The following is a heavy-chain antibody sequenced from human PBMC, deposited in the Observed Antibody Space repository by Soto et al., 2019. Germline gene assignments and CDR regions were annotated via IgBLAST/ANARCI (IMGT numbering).Heavy chain of an antibody. CDR2: IYYSGTT. J-gene: IGHJ4*02. V-gene: IGHV4-39*07. Sequence: SETLSLTCTVSGGSISSSSYYWGWIRQPPGKGLEWIGSIYYSGTTYSNPSLKSRVTISVDTSKNQFSLKLSSVTAAETAVYYCARVVKRYYDYVWGSYRYFDYWGQGTLVTVSS. CDR1: GGSISSSSYY. D-gene: IGHD3-16*02. CDR3: ARVVKRYYDYVWGSYRYFDY.